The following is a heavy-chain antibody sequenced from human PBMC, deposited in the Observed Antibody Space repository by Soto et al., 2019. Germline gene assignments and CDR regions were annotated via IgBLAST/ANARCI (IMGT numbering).Heavy chain of an antibody. CDR2: IWYDGSNK. Sequence: PGGSLRLSCAASGFTFSSYGMHWVRQAPGKGLEWVAVIWYDGSNKYYADSVKGRFTISRDNSKNTLYLQMNSLRAEDTAVYYCARLARASYAFDRWAQGTMVTVS. D-gene: IGHD3-3*02. CDR1: GFTFSSYG. V-gene: IGHV3-33*01. J-gene: IGHJ3*02. CDR3: ARLARASYAFDR.